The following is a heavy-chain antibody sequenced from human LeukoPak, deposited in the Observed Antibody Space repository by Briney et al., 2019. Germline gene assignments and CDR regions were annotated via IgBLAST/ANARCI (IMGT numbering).Heavy chain of an antibody. CDR3: ARGTREYSSSSPYYYMDV. V-gene: IGHV1-69*13. Sequence: SVKVSCKASGGTFSSYAISWVRQAPGQGLEWMGGIISTFGTANYAQKFQGRVTITADESTSTAYMELSSLRSEDTAVYYCARGTREYSSSSPYYYMDVWGKGTTVTVSS. J-gene: IGHJ6*03. D-gene: IGHD6-6*01. CDR2: IISTFGTA. CDR1: GGTFSSYA.